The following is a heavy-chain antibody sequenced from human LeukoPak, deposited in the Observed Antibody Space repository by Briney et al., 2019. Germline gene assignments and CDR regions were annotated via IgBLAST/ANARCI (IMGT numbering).Heavy chain of an antibody. CDR2: INPSGGSP. CDR1: GDTFTSYY. D-gene: IGHD6-13*01. CDR3: ARSSGLPAAGTLWYFDL. J-gene: IGHJ2*01. Sequence: ASVKVFCKASGDTFTSYYMHWVRQAPGQGLEWMGIINPSGGSPSYAQKFQGRVTMTRDTSTSTVYLELSSLRSEDTAVYYCARSSGLPAAGTLWYFDLWGRGTLVTVSS. V-gene: IGHV1-46*01.